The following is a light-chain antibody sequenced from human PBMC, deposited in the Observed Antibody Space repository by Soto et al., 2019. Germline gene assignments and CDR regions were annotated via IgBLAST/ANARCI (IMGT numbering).Light chain of an antibody. V-gene: IGKV1-5*01. CDR2: DAS. J-gene: IGKJ4*01. Sequence: DIQMTQSPSTLSASVGDRVTITCRASQSISSWLAWYQQKPGKAPKILIYDASSLDSGVPSRFSGSGSGTEFTLTISSLQPDDFATYYCQQYNSYSLLTFGGGTKVEIK. CDR3: QQYNSYSLLT. CDR1: QSISSW.